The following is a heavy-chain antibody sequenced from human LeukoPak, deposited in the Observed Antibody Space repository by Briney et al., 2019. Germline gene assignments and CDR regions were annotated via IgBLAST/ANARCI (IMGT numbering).Heavy chain of an antibody. CDR1: GGSISSYH. Sequence: SETLSLTCTVSGGSISSYHWSWIRQPAGKGLEWIGRIYTSGSTNYNPSLKSRVTMSVDTSKNQFSLKLSSVTAADTAVYYCAREEAYRGYSYGFDYWGQGTLVTVSS. J-gene: IGHJ4*02. D-gene: IGHD5-18*01. CDR2: IYTSGST. CDR3: AREEAYRGYSYGFDY. V-gene: IGHV4-4*07.